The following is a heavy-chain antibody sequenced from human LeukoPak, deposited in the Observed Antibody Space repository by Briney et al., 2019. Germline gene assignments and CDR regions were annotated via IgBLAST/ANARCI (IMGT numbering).Heavy chain of an antibody. CDR3: ASHPELLH. CDR2: IYYSGST. V-gene: IGHV4-59*08. J-gene: IGHJ4*02. CDR1: GFTFSSYW. Sequence: PGGSLRLSCAASGFTFSSYWMSWVRQAPGKGLEWIGYIYYSGSTNYNPSLKSRVTISVDTSKNQFSLKLSSVTAADTAVYYCASHPELLHWGQGTLVTVSS. D-gene: IGHD3-22*01.